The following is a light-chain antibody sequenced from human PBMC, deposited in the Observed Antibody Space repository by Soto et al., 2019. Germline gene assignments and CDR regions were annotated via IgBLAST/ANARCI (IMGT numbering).Light chain of an antibody. CDR3: QQYYNWLT. J-gene: IGKJ4*01. CDR2: RTS. V-gene: IGKV3-15*01. CDR1: QSVSSD. Sequence: EIVMTQSPATLPVSPGERATLSCRASQSVSSDLAWYQQKPGQPPRLLIYRTSTRATGIPARFSGSGSGTEFTLTISSMHSEDFAVYYCQQYYNWLTFGGGTKVEIK.